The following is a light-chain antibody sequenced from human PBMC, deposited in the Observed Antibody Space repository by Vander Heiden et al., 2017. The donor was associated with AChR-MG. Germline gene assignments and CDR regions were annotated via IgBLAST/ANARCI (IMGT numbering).Light chain of an antibody. CDR2: DAS. CDR3: QQYNSYSL. V-gene: IGKV1-5*01. Sequence: DIQMTQSPSTLSASVGDRVTITCRASENINSWLAWYQQKPGKAPKLLIYDASSLESGVPSRFSGSGSGTEFTLTISSLQPDDFATYYCQQYNSYSLFGPGTKVDIK. CDR1: ENINSW. J-gene: IGKJ3*01.